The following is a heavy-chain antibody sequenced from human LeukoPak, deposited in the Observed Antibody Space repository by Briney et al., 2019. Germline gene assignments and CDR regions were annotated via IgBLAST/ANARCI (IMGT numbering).Heavy chain of an antibody. Sequence: PSETLSLTCTVSGGSISSRSYYWGWIRQPPGKGLEWIGSIYYSGSTYYNPSLKSPVTISVDTSKNQFSLKLSSVTAADTAVYYCARGRDSYDSSGYGLDYWGQGTLVTVSS. V-gene: IGHV4-39*07. D-gene: IGHD3-22*01. CDR3: ARGRDSYDSSGYGLDY. CDR2: IYYSGST. J-gene: IGHJ4*02. CDR1: GGSISSRSYY.